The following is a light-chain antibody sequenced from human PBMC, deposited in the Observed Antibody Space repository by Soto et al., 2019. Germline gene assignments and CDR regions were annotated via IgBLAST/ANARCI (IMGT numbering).Light chain of an antibody. CDR2: GTS. V-gene: IGKV3D-15*02. J-gene: IGKJ1*01. Sequence: EIVMTQSPATLSVSPGERATLSCRARQSVSSNLAWYQQKPGQAPRLLIYGTSTRATGIPVRFSGSGSGTDFTLTISSLQPEDFAVYFCHQDFNLPWTFGQGTKV. CDR1: QSVSSN. CDR3: HQDFNLPWT.